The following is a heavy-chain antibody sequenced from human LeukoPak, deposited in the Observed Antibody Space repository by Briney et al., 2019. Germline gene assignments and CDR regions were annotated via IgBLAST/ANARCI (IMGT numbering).Heavy chain of an antibody. D-gene: IGHD2-2*01. V-gene: IGHV4-59*01. CDR2: IDDSGTT. CDR1: GDSISTYF. J-gene: IGHJ4*02. Sequence: SETLSLTCTVSGDSISTYFWSWIRQPPGKGLEWIGHIDDSGTTNYNPSLKSRVTMSLDTSKNQFSLRVNSVTAADTSVYYCARDLGECSSTSCSPLGYFDYWGQGTLVTASS. CDR3: ARDLGECSSTSCSPLGYFDY.